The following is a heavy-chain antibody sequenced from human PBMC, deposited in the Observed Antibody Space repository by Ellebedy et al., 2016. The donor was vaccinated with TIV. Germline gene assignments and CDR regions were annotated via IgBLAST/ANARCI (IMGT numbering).Heavy chain of an antibody. D-gene: IGHD5-18*01. Sequence: GESLKISXTGSGYSFTSYWIGWVRQMPGKGLEWMGIIYPGDSDTRYSPSFQGQVTISADKSISTAYLQWSSLKASDTAMYYCARLPSVRGIQHHYYYGMDVWGQGTTVTVSS. CDR2: IYPGDSDT. J-gene: IGHJ6*02. CDR3: ARLPSVRGIQHHYYYGMDV. CDR1: GYSFTSYW. V-gene: IGHV5-51*01.